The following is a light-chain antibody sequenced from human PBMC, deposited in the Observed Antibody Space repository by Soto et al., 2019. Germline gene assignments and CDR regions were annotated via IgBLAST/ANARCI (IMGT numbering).Light chain of an antibody. CDR2: GAS. J-gene: IGKJ4*01. Sequence: IVMTQSPATLSVSPGERVTLSCRASQEIRSSLAWYQQKPGQAPRLLIYGASIRATGVPATFSGSGSGTEFTLTISSLQPEDVATYYCQKYNSASLTVAGGTKVDI. CDR1: QEIRSS. CDR3: QKYNSASLT. V-gene: IGKV3-15*01.